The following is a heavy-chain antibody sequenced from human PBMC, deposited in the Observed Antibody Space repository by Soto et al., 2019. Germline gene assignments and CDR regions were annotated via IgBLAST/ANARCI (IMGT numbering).Heavy chain of an antibody. D-gene: IGHD3-22*01. J-gene: IGHJ5*02. CDR1: GFPFYNAW. CDR3: SARYYCADSGYSFDL. CDR2: MKSKSEGETT. Sequence: GGSLRLSCAASGFPFYNAWMGWVRQAPGQGLEWVGHMKSKSEGETTDYAAPVTGRFTISRDDPKNTVYLQMNSLTTEDTAVYYCSARYYCADSGYSFDLWGQGTLVNVSS. V-gene: IGHV3-15*01.